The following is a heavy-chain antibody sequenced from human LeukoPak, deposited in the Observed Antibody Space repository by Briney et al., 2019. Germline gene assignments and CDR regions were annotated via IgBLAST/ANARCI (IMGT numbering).Heavy chain of an antibody. CDR1: GFTFSRYW. V-gene: IGHV3-7*01. CDR3: ARDFFFDIVVVPAAIAGVDY. D-gene: IGHD2-2*02. J-gene: IGHJ4*02. Sequence: PGGSLRLSCAASGFTFSRYWMSGVRQAPGEGVGWVANIKQDGSEKYYVDSVKGRFPISRDNAKNSLYLQMNSLRAEDTAVYYCARDFFFDIVVVPAAIAGVDYWGQGTLVTVSS. CDR2: IKQDGSEK.